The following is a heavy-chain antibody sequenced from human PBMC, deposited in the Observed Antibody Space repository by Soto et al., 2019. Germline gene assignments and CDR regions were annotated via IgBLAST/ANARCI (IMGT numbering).Heavy chain of an antibody. CDR2: IYYDGSNK. J-gene: IGHJ4*02. Sequence: QVQLVESGGGVVQPGRSLRLSCAASGFTFSSYGMHWVRQAPGKGLEWVAVIYYDGSNKYYADSVKGRFTISRDNSKNTLYLQMISLRAEDTAVFYCARSQYSSSWYPFDDWAQRTLVTLSS. CDR3: ARSQYSSSWYPFDD. D-gene: IGHD6-13*01. V-gene: IGHV3-33*01. CDR1: GFTFSSYG.